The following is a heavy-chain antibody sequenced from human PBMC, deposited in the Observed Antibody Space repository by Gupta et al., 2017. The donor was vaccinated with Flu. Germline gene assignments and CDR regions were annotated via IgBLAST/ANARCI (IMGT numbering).Heavy chain of an antibody. D-gene: IGHD2-2*01. CDR1: GGSISSYY. V-gene: IGHV4-59*01. J-gene: IGHJ5*02. CDR2: IYYSGST. CDR3: ARVPWRFGQLLERNWFDP. Sequence: QVQLQESGPGLVKPSETLSLTCTVSGGSISSYYWSWIRQPPGKGLEWIGYIYYSGSTNYNPSLKSRVTISVDTSKNQFSLKLSSVTAADTAVYYCARVPWRFGQLLERNWFDPWGQGTLVTVSS.